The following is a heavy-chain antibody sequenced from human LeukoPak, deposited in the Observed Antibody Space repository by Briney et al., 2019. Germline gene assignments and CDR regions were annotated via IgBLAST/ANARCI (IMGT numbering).Heavy chain of an antibody. V-gene: IGHV4-4*02. Sequence: SETLSLTCAVSGGSISSSNWWSWVRQPPGKGLEWIGEIYHSGSTNYNPSLKSRVTISVDTSKNQFSLKLSSVTAADTAVYYCARVIWFGELSNWFDPWGQGTLVTVSS. CDR2: IYHSGST. D-gene: IGHD3-10*01. CDR3: ARVIWFGELSNWFDP. CDR1: GGSISSSNW. J-gene: IGHJ5*02.